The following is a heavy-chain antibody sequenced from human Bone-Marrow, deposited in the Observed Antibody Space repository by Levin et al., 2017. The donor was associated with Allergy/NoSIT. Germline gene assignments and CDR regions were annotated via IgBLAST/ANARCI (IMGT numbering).Heavy chain of an antibody. CDR3: ATIMVRGDKYDY. CDR2: VYHSGST. Sequence: KASETLSLTCTVSGGSISAYYWSWIRQPPGKGLEWIGHVYHSGSTNYNPSLKSRVTISADTSKNQFFLSVRSVTAADTAIYYCATIMVRGDKYDYWGPGTMVIVSS. J-gene: IGHJ4*02. V-gene: IGHV4-4*08. CDR1: GGSISAYY. D-gene: IGHD3-10*01.